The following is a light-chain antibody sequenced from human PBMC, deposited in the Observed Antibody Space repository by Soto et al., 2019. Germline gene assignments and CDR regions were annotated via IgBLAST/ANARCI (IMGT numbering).Light chain of an antibody. CDR3: HQYASSPLT. V-gene: IGKV3-20*01. CDR2: GAS. Sequence: EIVLTQSPGTLSLSPGERATLSCRASQSAGSNYLAWYQQTPGQAPRLLIHGASTRATGIPDRFSGSGSGTDFTLTLSRLESEDPAVYYCHQYASSPLTFGQGTRLEIK. J-gene: IGKJ5*01. CDR1: QSAGSNY.